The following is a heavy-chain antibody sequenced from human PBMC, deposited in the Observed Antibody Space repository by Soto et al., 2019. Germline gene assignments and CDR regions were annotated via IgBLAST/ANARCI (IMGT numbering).Heavy chain of an antibody. CDR2: IYYSGST. CDR3: ARDFFDYDSSGYYGFDY. J-gene: IGHJ4*02. V-gene: IGHV4-61*01. D-gene: IGHD3-22*01. CDR1: GGSVSSGSYY. Sequence: QVQLQESGPGLVKPSETLSLTCTVSGGSVSSGSYYWSWIRQPPGKGLEWIGYIYYSGSTNYNPYLKSRVTISVDTSKNQFSLKLSSVTAADTAVYYCARDFFDYDSSGYYGFDYWGQGTLVTVSS.